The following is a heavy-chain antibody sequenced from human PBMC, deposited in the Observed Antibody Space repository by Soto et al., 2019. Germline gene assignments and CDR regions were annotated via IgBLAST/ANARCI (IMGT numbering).Heavy chain of an antibody. CDR1: GDSVSSNSAA. Sequence: SQTLSLTCVISGDSVSSNSAAWNWIRQSPSRGLEWLGRTYYRSKWYNDYAVSVKSRITINPDTSKNQFSLQLNSVTPEDTAVYYCVRGLSYERESNYYYGMDVWGQGTTVTVSS. CDR3: VRGLSYERESNYYYGMDV. V-gene: IGHV6-1*01. D-gene: IGHD1-26*01. CDR2: TYYRSKWYN. J-gene: IGHJ6*02.